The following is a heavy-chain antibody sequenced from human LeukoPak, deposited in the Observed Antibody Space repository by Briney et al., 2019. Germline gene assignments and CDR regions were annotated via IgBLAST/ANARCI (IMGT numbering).Heavy chain of an antibody. V-gene: IGHV3-30*02. J-gene: IGHJ4*02. CDR1: GFTFSSYG. CDR3: AKVIWGSESYYSIPDS. D-gene: IGHD3-10*01. CDR2: IRYDGGNK. Sequence: PGGSLRLSCAASGFTFSSYGMHWVRQAPGKGLEWVAFIRYDGGNKYFADSVKGRFTISRDSSKNTLYLDMNSLRAEDTAVYYCAKVIWGSESYYSIPDSWGQGTLVTVSS.